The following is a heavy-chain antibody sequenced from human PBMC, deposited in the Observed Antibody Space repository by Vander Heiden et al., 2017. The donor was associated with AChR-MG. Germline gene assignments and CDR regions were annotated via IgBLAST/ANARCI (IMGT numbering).Heavy chain of an antibody. Sequence: QVQLVQSGAEVKKPGSSVKVSCKASGGTFSSYAISWVRQAPGQGLEWIGGIIPIFGTANYAQKFQGRVTITADESTSTAYMELSSLRSEDTAVYYCARGDWTRITMIVGDAFDIWGQGTMVTVSS. CDR3: ARGDWTRITMIVGDAFDI. CDR2: IIPIFGTA. V-gene: IGHV1-69*01. J-gene: IGHJ3*02. D-gene: IGHD3-22*01. CDR1: GGTFSSYA.